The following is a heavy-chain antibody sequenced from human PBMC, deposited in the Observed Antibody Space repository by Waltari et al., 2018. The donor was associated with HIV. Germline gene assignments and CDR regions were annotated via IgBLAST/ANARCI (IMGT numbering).Heavy chain of an antibody. CDR2: IYPGDSDV. J-gene: IGHJ4*02. D-gene: IGHD3-10*01. CDR3: ARHFRGSIDY. CDR1: GYSFKDYW. Sequence: LQLVQSGAEVKKPGEPLRISCQGSGYSFKDYWTGWVRQMPGKGLEWMGIIYPGDSDVRYSPSFQGQVIFSVDRSINTAHLQWSSLKVSDTAMYYCARHFRGSIDYWGQGTPVTVSS. V-gene: IGHV5-51*01.